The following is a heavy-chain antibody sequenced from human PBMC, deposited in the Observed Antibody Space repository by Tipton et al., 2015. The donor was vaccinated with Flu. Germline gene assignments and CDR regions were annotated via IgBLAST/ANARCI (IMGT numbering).Heavy chain of an antibody. CDR2: VYYSGGSP. D-gene: IGHD3-10*01. Sequence: TLSLTCTVSRGSINSYYWSWIRQSPGKGLEWIGSVYYSGGSPNYNPPFKSRVTISVDRSKNQFSLKLSSVTAADTAVYYCARYGSTSYNVWFGPWGQGTLITVSS. V-gene: IGHV4-59*08. CDR1: RGSINSYY. CDR3: ARYGSTSYNVWFGP. J-gene: IGHJ5*02.